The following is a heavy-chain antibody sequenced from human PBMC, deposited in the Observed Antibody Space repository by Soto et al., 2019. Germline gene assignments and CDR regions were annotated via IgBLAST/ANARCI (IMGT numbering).Heavy chain of an antibody. V-gene: IGHV1-24*01. CDR2: FDLEDGET. Sequence: GASVKVSCKVSGYTLTELSMHWVRQAPGKGLEWMGGFDLEDGETIYAQKFQGRVTMTEDTSTDTAYMELSSLRSEDTAVYYCATSTIRSIAAADPFDYWGQGTLVTVSS. D-gene: IGHD6-13*01. J-gene: IGHJ4*02. CDR3: ATSTIRSIAAADPFDY. CDR1: GYTLTELS.